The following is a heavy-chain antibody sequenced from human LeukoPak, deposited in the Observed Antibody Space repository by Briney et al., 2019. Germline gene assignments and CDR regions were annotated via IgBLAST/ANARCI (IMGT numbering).Heavy chain of an antibody. CDR3: AKAQELLAFPGDSLDY. CDR1: GLSFSSFA. V-gene: IGHV3-23*01. Sequence: GGSLRLSCAASGLSFSSFAMSWVRQGPARGLEWVSSIRGNGETFYADSVKGRFTLSSDSSRNTVYFQLNNLRVEDTAIYYCAKAQELLAFPGDSLDYWGQGALVTVSS. CDR2: IRGNGET. J-gene: IGHJ4*02. D-gene: IGHD6-19*01.